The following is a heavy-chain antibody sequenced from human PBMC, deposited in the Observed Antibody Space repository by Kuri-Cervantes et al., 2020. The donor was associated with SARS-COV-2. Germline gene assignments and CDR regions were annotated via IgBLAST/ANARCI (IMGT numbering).Heavy chain of an antibody. CDR3: AKCDSGRPRDGMDV. V-gene: IGHV3-19*01. Sequence: GESLKISCAASGFTFSNSDMNWVRQAPGKGLEWVSGVSWNGSRTHYADSVKGRFIISRDNSRNFLYLQMNSLRAEDTAVYYCAKCDSGRPRDGMDVWGQGTTVTVSS. CDR1: GFTFSNSD. D-gene: IGHD1-26*01. CDR2: VSWNGSRT. J-gene: IGHJ6*02.